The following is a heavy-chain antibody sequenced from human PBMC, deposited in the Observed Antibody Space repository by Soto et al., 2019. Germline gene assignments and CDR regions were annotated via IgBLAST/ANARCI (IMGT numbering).Heavy chain of an antibody. V-gene: IGHV4-59*12. Sequence: SETLSLTCTVSGGSISGYYWSWIRQPPGRGLEWIGYIYSSGSTYYNPSLKSRVTISVDKSKNQFSLKLSSVTAADTAVYYCARFMTTVTNLAFDIWGQGTMVTVSS. CDR3: ARFMTTVTNLAFDI. CDR2: IYSSGST. D-gene: IGHD4-17*01. CDR1: GGSISGYY. J-gene: IGHJ3*02.